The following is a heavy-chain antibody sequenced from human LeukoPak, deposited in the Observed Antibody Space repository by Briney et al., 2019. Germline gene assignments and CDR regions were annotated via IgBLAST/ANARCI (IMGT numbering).Heavy chain of an antibody. V-gene: IGHV3-23*01. CDR3: AKEYSGYDFDY. CDR2: TSGSGGNS. CDR1: GFTLRSYD. Sequence: GGSLRLSCAASGFTLRSYDMSWVRPAPGKGLEWVAATSGSGGNSYYADSVRGRFTISRDNSQNTLYLQMDSLRAEDTALEYCAKEYSGYDFDYWGQGTLVTVSS. J-gene: IGHJ4*02. D-gene: IGHD5-12*01.